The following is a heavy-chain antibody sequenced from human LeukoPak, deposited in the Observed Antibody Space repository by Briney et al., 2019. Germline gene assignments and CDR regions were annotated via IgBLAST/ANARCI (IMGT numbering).Heavy chain of an antibody. Sequence: GGSLRLSCAASGFTFSNYWVSWVRQAPGKGLGWVANIKQDGSEKYYVDSVKGRFTISRDNAKNSLYLQMNSLRAEDTAVYYCARSSEWLSYGLDVWGQGTTVTVSS. CDR3: ARSSEWLSYGLDV. D-gene: IGHD6-19*01. CDR1: GFTFSNYW. J-gene: IGHJ6*02. V-gene: IGHV3-7*01. CDR2: IKQDGSEK.